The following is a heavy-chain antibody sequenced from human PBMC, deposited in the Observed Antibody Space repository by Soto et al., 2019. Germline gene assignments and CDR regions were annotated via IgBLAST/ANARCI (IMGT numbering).Heavy chain of an antibody. J-gene: IGHJ4*03. CDR3: ARSPQYYTPGSSPFDY. D-gene: IGHD3-3*01. Sequence: XTLSIPCVVSSXVLESGQYWGWVLQPPVKGLEWVGSIYDSGTTYYNPSLRSRVTISADTSKNQFSLSLTSVTAADTAVYYCARSPQYYTPGSSPFDYWGPGTMGTVSS. V-gene: IGHV4-38-2*01. CDR2: IYDSGTT. CDR1: SXVLESGQY.